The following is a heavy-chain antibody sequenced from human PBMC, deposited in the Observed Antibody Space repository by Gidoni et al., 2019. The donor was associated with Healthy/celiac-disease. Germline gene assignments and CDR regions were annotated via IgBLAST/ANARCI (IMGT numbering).Heavy chain of an antibody. CDR3: ARTNPFGSGYYESLYYYYGMDV. J-gene: IGHJ6*02. Sequence: EVQLVESGGGLVKPGGSLRLSCAASGFTFSSYSMNWVRQAPGKGLEWVSSISSSSIYIYYADSVKGRFTISRDNAKNSLYLQMNSLRAEDTAVYYCARTNPFGSGYYESLYYYYGMDVWGQGTTVTVSS. CDR1: GFTFSSYS. D-gene: IGHD3-3*01. CDR2: ISSSSIYI. V-gene: IGHV3-21*01.